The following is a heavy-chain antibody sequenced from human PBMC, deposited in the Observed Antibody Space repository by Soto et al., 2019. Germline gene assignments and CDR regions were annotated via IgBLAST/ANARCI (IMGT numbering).Heavy chain of an antibody. V-gene: IGHV1-69*01. CDR1: GGTFRTYA. D-gene: IGHD1-1*01. CDR2: IIPAHDRP. CDR3: ARDRGAYNVRNENYFSGMDV. Sequence: QVQLVQSGPEVKKPGSSVKVSCKASGGTFRTYAVSWVRRAPGHGLEWVGGIIPAHDRPNYAPRFEGRVTITADESTNTAYMEQNSLTSDDTVVYYCARDRGAYNVRNENYFSGMDVGGQGTTVTVS. J-gene: IGHJ6*02.